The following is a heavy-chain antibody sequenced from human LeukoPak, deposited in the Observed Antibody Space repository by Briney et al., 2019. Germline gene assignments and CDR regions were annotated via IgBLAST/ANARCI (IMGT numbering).Heavy chain of an antibody. CDR1: GYTFTSYG. D-gene: IGHD2-2*01. V-gene: IGHV1-18*01. CDR2: ISAYNGNT. CDR3: ARGLRRCSSTSCYGVDTAMVGDY. J-gene: IGHJ4*02. Sequence: GASVKVSCKASGYTFTSYGISWVRQAPGQGLEWMGWISAYNGNTNYAQKLQGRVTMTTDTSTSTAYMELSSLRSEDTAVYYCARGLRRCSSTSCYGVDTAMVGDYWGQGTLVTVSS.